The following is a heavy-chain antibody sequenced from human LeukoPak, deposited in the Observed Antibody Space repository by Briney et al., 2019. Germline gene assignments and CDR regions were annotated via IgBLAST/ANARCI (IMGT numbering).Heavy chain of an antibody. CDR2: IYYSGST. Sequence: PSETLSLTCTVSGGSISSYYWSWNRQPPGKGLEWIGYIYYSGSTNYNPSLKSRVTISVDTSKNQFSLKLSSVTAADTAVYYCARDGRGYSYGYDYWGQGTLVTVSS. V-gene: IGHV4-59*01. D-gene: IGHD5-18*01. J-gene: IGHJ4*02. CDR3: ARDGRGYSYGYDY. CDR1: GGSISSYY.